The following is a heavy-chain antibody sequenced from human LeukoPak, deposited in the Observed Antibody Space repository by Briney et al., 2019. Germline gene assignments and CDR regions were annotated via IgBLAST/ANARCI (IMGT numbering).Heavy chain of an antibody. Sequence: GGSLRLSCAASGFTFSTYAMSWVRQAPGKGLEWVSVISGSGGSIYYADSVKGRFTISRDDSRNTLYLQMNSLRAEDTAVYYCARDLLHYYDSSGGASDAFDIWGQGTMVTVSS. J-gene: IGHJ3*02. D-gene: IGHD3-22*01. CDR2: ISGSGGSI. CDR1: GFTFSTYA. CDR3: ARDLLHYYDSSGGASDAFDI. V-gene: IGHV3-23*01.